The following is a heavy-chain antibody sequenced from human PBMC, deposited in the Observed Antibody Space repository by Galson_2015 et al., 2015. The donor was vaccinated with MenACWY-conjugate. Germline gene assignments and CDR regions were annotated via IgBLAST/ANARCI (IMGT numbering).Heavy chain of an antibody. D-gene: IGHD3-16*01. CDR3: TRHWVWFDP. CDR1: GFTFSGSA. Sequence: SLRLSCAASGFTFSGSAMHWVRQASGKGLEWVGRIRSKANSYATAYAASVKGRFTISRDDSKNTAYLQMNSLKTEDTAVYYCTRHWVWFDPWGQGTLVTVSS. V-gene: IGHV3-73*01. CDR2: IRSKANSYAT. J-gene: IGHJ5*02.